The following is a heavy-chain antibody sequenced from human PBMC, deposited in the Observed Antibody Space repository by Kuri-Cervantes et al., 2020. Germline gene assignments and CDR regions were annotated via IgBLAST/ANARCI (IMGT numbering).Heavy chain of an antibody. CDR2: INPNSGGT. J-gene: IGHJ6*03. V-gene: IGHV1-2*02. CDR3: ARGITIFGKGAYYMDV. CDR1: GGTFSSYA. D-gene: IGHD3-3*01. Sequence: ASVKVSCKASGGTFSSYAISWVRQAPGQGLEWMGWINPNSGGTNYAQKFQGRVTMTRDTSISTAYMELSRLRSDDTAVYYCARGITIFGKGAYYMDVWGKGTTVTVSS.